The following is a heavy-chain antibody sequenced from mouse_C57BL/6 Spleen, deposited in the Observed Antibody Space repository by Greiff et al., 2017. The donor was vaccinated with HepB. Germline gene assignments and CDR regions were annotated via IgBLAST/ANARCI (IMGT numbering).Heavy chain of an antibody. D-gene: IGHD3-2*02. CDR2: INPYNGGT. J-gene: IGHJ2*01. CDR3: ARRREQVRIQDYFDY. CDR1: GYTFTDYY. Sequence: VQLQQSGPVLVKPGASVKMSCKASGYTFTDYYMNWVKQSHGQGLEWIGVINPYNGGTSYNQKFKGKSTLTVDKSSSTAYMELNSLTSEDSAVYYCARRREQVRIQDYFDYWGQGTTLTVSS. V-gene: IGHV1-19*01.